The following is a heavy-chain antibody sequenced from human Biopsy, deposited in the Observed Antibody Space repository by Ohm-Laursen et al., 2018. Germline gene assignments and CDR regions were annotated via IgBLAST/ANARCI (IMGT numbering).Heavy chain of an antibody. Sequence: GSLRLSCAASGFTFSSYALTWFRQAPGKGLEWVSTISGNSDFIYDTDSVKGRFIISRDNSNNTLYLQMNSLRADDTAVYYCALAAAQTVTHFDYWGQGTLVTVSS. J-gene: IGHJ4*02. CDR1: GFTFSSYA. CDR2: ISGNSDFI. CDR3: ALAAAQTVTHFDY. D-gene: IGHD4-17*01. V-gene: IGHV3-23*01.